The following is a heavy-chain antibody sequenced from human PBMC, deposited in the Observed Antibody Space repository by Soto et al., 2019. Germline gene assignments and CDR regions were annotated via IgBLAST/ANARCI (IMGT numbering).Heavy chain of an antibody. D-gene: IGHD3-9*01. CDR3: ARESHDILTGPPWVWYFDL. J-gene: IGHJ2*01. CDR1: GGSFSGYY. CDR2: INDRGSI. Sequence: QVQLQQWGAGPLRPLETLSLTCGVSGGSFSGYYWAWIRQSPGKGLEWIGEINDRGSINYNASLKRRVSTPVDTSRNHYSLNLRSVTAADTAVYYSARESHDILTGPPWVWYFDLWGRGTLVTVSS. V-gene: IGHV4-34*01.